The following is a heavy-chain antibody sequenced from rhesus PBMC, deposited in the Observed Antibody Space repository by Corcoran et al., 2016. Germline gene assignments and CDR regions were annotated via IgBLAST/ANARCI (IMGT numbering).Heavy chain of an antibody. Sequence: QVQLQESGPGLVKPSETLSLTCPVSGGSFSSYWWGWLRQPPGKGLEWIGSIYCSSGSTEYNPSPKSRATISRDTSKNQFSLKLSSVTAADTAVYYCARGIHCSDSGCSLPWGQGVLVTVSS. J-gene: IGHJ4*01. CDR1: GGSFSSYW. CDR2: IYCSSGST. CDR3: ARGIHCSDSGCSLP. V-gene: IGHV4-160*01. D-gene: IGHD2-33*01.